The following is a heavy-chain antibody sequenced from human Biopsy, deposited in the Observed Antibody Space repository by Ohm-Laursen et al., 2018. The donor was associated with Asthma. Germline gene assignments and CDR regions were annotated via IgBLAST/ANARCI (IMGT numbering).Heavy chain of an antibody. CDR1: GHSLTDLS. J-gene: IGHJ4*02. CDR3: ASDFPKDYVRYNFQF. D-gene: IGHD4-17*01. V-gene: IGHV1-24*01. Sequence: ASVSASCKISGHSLTDLSMHWVRQAPGRGLEWMGGHDHEEGGTVNARRFQGRVTMTEDTSTDTAYMGLSSLSSDDTAVYYCASDFPKDYVRYNFQFWGQGTLVTVSS. CDR2: HDHEEGGT.